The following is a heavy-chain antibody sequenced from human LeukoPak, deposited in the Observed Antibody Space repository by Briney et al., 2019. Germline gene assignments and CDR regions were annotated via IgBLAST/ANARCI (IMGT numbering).Heavy chain of an antibody. V-gene: IGHV3-48*01. D-gene: IGHD3-3*01. CDR3: ARDRLHYDSPNWFGP. CDR1: GFTFSSYS. J-gene: IGHJ5*02. CDR2: ISSSSSTI. Sequence: GGSLRLSCAASGFTFSSYSMNWVRQAPGKGLEWVSYISSSSSTIYYADSVKGRFTISRDNAKNSLYLQMNSLRAEDTAVYYCARDRLHYDSPNWFGPWGQGTLVTVSS.